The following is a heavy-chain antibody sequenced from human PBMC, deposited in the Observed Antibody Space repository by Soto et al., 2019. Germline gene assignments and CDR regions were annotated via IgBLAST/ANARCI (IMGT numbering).Heavy chain of an antibody. CDR3: ARDKITGLFDY. Sequence: SETLSLTCTVSGASISSYYWSWIRQPPGKGLEWIGYVYYSGSTNYNPSLKSRVTISVDTSKNQFSLKLSSVTAADTAMYYCARDKITGLFDYWGQGTLVTVSS. CDR2: VYYSGST. J-gene: IGHJ4*02. V-gene: IGHV4-59*01. D-gene: IGHD2-8*02. CDR1: GASISSYY.